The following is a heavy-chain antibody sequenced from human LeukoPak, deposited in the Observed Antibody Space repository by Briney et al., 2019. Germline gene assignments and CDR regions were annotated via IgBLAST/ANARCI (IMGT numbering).Heavy chain of an antibody. J-gene: IGHJ4*02. D-gene: IGHD6-19*01. CDR3: ARGTTVAGTGSRDY. CDR2: INPNSGGT. CDR1: GYTFTGYY. V-gene: IGHV1-2*06. Sequence: ASVKVSCKASGYTFTGYYMHWVRQAPGQGPEWMGRINPNSGGTNYAQKFQGRVTMTRDTSISTAYMELSRLRSDDTAVYYCARGTTVAGTGSRDYWGQGTLVTVSS.